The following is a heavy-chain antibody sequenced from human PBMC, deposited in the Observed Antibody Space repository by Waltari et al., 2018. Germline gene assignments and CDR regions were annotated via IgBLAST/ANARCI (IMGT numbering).Heavy chain of an antibody. CDR3: ARDPHCSGGSCYRPLPLDY. Sequence: QVQLVQSGAEVKKPGSSVKVSCKASGGTFSSYAISWVRQAPGQGLEWMGRIIPIFGTANYAQKFQGRVTITADKSTSTAYMELSSLRSEDTAVYYCARDPHCSGGSCYRPLPLDYWGQGTLVTVSS. V-gene: IGHV1-69*08. J-gene: IGHJ4*02. CDR1: GGTFSSYA. CDR2: IIPIFGTA. D-gene: IGHD2-15*01.